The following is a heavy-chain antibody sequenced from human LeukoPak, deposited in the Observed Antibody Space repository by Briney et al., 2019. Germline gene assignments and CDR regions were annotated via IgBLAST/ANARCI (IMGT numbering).Heavy chain of an antibody. V-gene: IGHV1-18*01. CDR3: ARLGYCSGGSCSHYFDY. Sequence: ASVKVSCKASGYTFTSYGISWVRQAPGQGLEWMGWISAYNGNTNYAQKLQGRVTMTTDTSTSTAYMELRSLRSDDTAVYYCARLGYCSGGSCSHYFDYWGQGTLVTVSS. J-gene: IGHJ4*02. D-gene: IGHD2-15*01. CDR2: ISAYNGNT. CDR1: GYTFTSYG.